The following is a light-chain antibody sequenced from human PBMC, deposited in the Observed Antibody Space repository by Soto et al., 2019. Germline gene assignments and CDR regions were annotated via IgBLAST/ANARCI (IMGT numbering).Light chain of an antibody. J-gene: IGKJ4*01. Sequence: SPTSLSVSLGKRATINYKSSQSLLFSSNKKNYLAWYQQRPGQPPKLLIYWASSRESGVPDRFTGSGSGTDFTLSISSLQAEDVAVYYCQQFYSSPLTFGGGTKVDIK. CDR1: QSLLFSSNKKNY. CDR3: QQFYSSPLT. V-gene: IGKV4-1*01. CDR2: WAS.